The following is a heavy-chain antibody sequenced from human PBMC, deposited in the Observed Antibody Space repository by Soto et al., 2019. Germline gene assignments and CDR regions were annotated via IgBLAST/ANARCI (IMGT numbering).Heavy chain of an antibody. CDR2: ISAYNGNT. V-gene: IGHV1-18*01. CDR1: GYTFTSYG. J-gene: IGHJ4*02. Sequence: QVQLVQSGAEVKKPGASVKVSCKASGYTFTSYGIIWVRQAPGQGLEWMGWISAYNGNTNYAQKLQGRVTMTTDTATSKVYMELRSLRSDDTAVYYCARDRGSYALDYWGQGTLVTVSS. D-gene: IGHD1-26*01. CDR3: ARDRGSYALDY.